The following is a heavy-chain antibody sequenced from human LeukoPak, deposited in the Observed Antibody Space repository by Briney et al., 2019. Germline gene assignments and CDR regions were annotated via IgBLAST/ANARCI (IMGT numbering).Heavy chain of an antibody. CDR2: ISAYNGNT. CDR3: ARTAVVVPAERFDP. Sequence: GASVKVSCKASGCTFTSYGISWVRQAPGQGLEWMGWISAYNGNTNYAQKLQGRVTMTTDTSTSTAYMELRSLRSDDTAVYYCARTAVVVPAERFDPWGQGTLVTVSS. CDR1: GCTFTSYG. J-gene: IGHJ5*02. D-gene: IGHD2-2*01. V-gene: IGHV1-18*01.